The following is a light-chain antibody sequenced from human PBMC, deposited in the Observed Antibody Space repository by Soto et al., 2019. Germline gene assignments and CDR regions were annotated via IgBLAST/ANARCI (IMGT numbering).Light chain of an antibody. CDR3: QQYGGSKIT. CDR2: GTS. CDR1: QSISSSY. J-gene: IGKJ5*01. V-gene: IGKV3-20*01. Sequence: EMVLTQSPGTLSLSPGERATLSCRASQSISSSYLAWYQQKPGQGPRLLIYGTSSRGTGIPDRFTGSGSGTDFTLTISRLDPEDFAVYYCQQYGGSKITFGQGTRLEIK.